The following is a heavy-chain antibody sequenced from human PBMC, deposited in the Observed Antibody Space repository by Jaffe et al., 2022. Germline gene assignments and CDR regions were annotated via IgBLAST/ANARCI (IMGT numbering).Heavy chain of an antibody. CDR3: ARGNRVWGSYELDY. J-gene: IGHJ4*02. D-gene: IGHD3-16*01. Sequence: QVQLQQWGAGLLKPSETLSLTCAVYGGSFSGYYWSWIRQPPGKGLEWIGEINHSGSTNYNPSLKSRVTISVDTSKNQFSLKLSSVTAADTAVYYCARGNRVWGSYELDYWGQGTLVTVSS. CDR2: INHSGST. CDR1: GGSFSGYY. V-gene: IGHV4-34*01.